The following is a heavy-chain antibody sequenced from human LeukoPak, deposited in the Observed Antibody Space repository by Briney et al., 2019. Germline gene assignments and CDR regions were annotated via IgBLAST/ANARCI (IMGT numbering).Heavy chain of an antibody. D-gene: IGHD6-13*01. Sequence: GGSLRLSCAASGFTFSSYEMNWVRQAPGKGLEWVSYISSTYSTAYYADSVKGRFTISRDNAKNLLYLQMSSLRDEDTAVYYCARDQVAAAGARDFDFWGQGTLVTVSS. V-gene: IGHV3-48*02. CDR1: GFTFSSYE. J-gene: IGHJ4*02. CDR3: ARDQVAAAGARDFDF. CDR2: ISSTYSTA.